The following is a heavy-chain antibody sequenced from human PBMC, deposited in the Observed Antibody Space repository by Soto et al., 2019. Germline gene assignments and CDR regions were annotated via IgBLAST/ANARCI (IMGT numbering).Heavy chain of an antibody. Sequence: SETLSLTCSVSGGPIRTYYWNWIRQPPGGGLEWIAYIHYSGVTNYSPSLRGRVSISIDRSNNEFSLKVSSVTAADTAVYYCARDRAEGSSSTPAGGMDVWGPGTTVTVSS. CDR1: GGPIRTYY. CDR3: ARDRAEGSSSTPAGGMDV. CDR2: IHYSGVT. D-gene: IGHD6-6*01. J-gene: IGHJ6*02. V-gene: IGHV4-59*01.